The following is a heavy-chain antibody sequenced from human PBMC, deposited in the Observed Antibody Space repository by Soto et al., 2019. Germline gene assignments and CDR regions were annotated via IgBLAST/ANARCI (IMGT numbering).Heavy chain of an antibody. CDR3: ARAYHTSHYYFFDY. CDR1: GGSISSSTYY. D-gene: IGHD3-22*01. CDR2: IYYSGST. V-gene: IGHV4-39*07. Sequence: PSETLSLTCTVSGGSISSSTYYWGWIRQPPGKGLEWIGSIYYSGSTYYNPSLKSRVTISIDTSKNQFSLKMSSVTAADTAVYYCARAYHTSHYYFFDYWGQGTLVTVSS. J-gene: IGHJ4*02.